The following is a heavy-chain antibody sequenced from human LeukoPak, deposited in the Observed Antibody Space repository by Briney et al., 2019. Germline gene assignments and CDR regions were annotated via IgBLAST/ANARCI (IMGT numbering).Heavy chain of an antibody. CDR2: MNPNSGGT. V-gene: IGHV1-2*02. Sequence: ASVKVSCKASGYTFTGNHLYWVRQAPGQGLECMGWMNPNSGGTNYAQKFQGRVTMTRDTSISTAYMELSSLKSEDTAVYYCARGVSDCYYGMDVWGQGTTVTVSS. J-gene: IGHJ6*02. CDR1: GYTFTGNH. CDR3: ARGVSDCYYGMDV.